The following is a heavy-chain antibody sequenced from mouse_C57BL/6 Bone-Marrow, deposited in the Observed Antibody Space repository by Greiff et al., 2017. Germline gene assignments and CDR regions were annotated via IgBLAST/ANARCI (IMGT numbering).Heavy chain of an antibody. Sequence: QVQLQQSGPELVKPGASVKISCKASGYSFTSYYIHWVKQRPGQGLEWIGWIYPGSGNTKYNEKFKGKATLTADTSSSTAYMQRSSLTSEDSAVYYCARSMGDYEAWFAYWGQGTLVTVSA. CDR1: GYSFTSYY. J-gene: IGHJ3*01. D-gene: IGHD2-4*01. CDR3: ARSMGDYEAWFAY. V-gene: IGHV1-66*01. CDR2: IYPGSGNT.